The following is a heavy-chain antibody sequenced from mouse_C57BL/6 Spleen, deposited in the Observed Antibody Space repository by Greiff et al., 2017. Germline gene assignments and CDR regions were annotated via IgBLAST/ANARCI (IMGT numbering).Heavy chain of an antibody. J-gene: IGHJ2*01. D-gene: IGHD2-1*01. Sequence: QVQLKESGAELVKPGASVKISCKASGYAFSSYWMNWVKQRPGKGLEWIGQIYPGDGDTNYNGKFKGKATLTADKSSSTAYMQLSSLTSEDSAVYFCARGGNYGNYVNFDYWGQGTTLTVSS. CDR3: ARGGNYGNYVNFDY. CDR1: GYAFSSYW. CDR2: IYPGDGDT. V-gene: IGHV1-80*01.